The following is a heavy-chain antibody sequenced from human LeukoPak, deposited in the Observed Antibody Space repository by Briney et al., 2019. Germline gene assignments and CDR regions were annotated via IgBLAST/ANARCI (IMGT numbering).Heavy chain of an antibody. CDR3: ARGKVHDY. Sequence: HPGGPLRLSCAASGFSFSTYWMSWVRQAPGKGLEWVANVKEDGSGEFCVDSVKGRFTFSRDNRKKSLYLQMNSLRVEDTAVYYCARGKVHDYWGQGTLVTVSS. V-gene: IGHV3-7*01. J-gene: IGHJ4*02. CDR2: VKEDGSGE. CDR1: GFSFSTYW.